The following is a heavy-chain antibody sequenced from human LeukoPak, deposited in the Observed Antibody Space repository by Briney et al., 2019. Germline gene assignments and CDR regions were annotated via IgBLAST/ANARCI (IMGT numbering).Heavy chain of an antibody. D-gene: IGHD6-25*01. Sequence: SETLSLPCTVSGGSISGSRTWGWIRQPPGTGLEWIGNIHYDGRTASNPSLKSRVTISLDTSKNQFSLKVSSVTAADTAFYYCARVFTAAGLDFWGQGTLGTVSS. CDR2: IHYDGRT. CDR3: ARVFTAAGLDF. J-gene: IGHJ4*01. CDR1: GGSISGSRT. V-gene: IGHV4-39*07.